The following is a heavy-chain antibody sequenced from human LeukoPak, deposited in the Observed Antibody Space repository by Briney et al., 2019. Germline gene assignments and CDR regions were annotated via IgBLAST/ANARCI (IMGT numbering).Heavy chain of an antibody. CDR3: ARRVWGNYFDY. CDR2: IYCSGST. CDR1: GGSISSYY. Sequence: SETLSLTCTVSGGSISSYYWSWIRQPPGKGLEWIGYIYCSGSTNYNPSLKSRVTISVDTSKNQFSLKLSSVTAADTAVYYCARRVWGNYFDYWGQGTLVTVSS. V-gene: IGHV4-59*08. J-gene: IGHJ4*02. D-gene: IGHD1-26*01.